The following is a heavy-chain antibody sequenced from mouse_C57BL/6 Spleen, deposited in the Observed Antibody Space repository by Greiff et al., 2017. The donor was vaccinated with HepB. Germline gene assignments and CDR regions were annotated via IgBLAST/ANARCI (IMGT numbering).Heavy chain of an antibody. D-gene: IGHD1-1*01. CDR1: GYTFTDYY. CDR2: IYPGSGNT. CDR3: ARIGSSPFDY. J-gene: IGHJ2*01. V-gene: IGHV1-76*01. Sequence: QVQLQQSGAELVRPGASVKLSCKASGYTFTDYYINWVKQRPGQGLEWIARIYPGSGNTYYNEKFKGKATLTAEKSSSTAYMQLSSLTSEDSAVYFCARIGSSPFDYWGQGTALTVSS.